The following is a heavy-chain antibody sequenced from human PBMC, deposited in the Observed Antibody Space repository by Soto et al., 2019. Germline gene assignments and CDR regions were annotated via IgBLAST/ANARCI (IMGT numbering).Heavy chain of an antibody. D-gene: IGHD6-19*01. V-gene: IGHV5-51*01. CDR2: IHPADSDT. CDR3: ARHGNSGPEDTLDV. CDR1: GYSFTSYW. J-gene: IGHJ6*02. Sequence: EVQLVQSGAEVKKPGESLKISCHGSGYSFTSYWIGWVRQMPGQGLEWMGIIHPADSDTRYSPPFQGQVTISADKSITTAYLQWTSLKASDTALYYCARHGNSGPEDTLDVWGQGTTVTVSS.